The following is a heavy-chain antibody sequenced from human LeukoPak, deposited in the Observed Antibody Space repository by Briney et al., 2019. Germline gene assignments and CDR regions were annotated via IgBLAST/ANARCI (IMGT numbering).Heavy chain of an antibody. V-gene: IGHV1-69*13. D-gene: IGHD4-17*01. Sequence: SVKVSCKASGGTFSSYAISWVRQAPGQGLEWMGGIIPIFGTANYAQKFQGRVTITADESTSTAYMELSSLRSEDTAVYYCARDSNDYGDYDSRGYFDLWGRGTLVTVSS. CDR1: GGTFSSYA. CDR3: ARDSNDYGDYDSRGYFDL. J-gene: IGHJ2*01. CDR2: IIPIFGTA.